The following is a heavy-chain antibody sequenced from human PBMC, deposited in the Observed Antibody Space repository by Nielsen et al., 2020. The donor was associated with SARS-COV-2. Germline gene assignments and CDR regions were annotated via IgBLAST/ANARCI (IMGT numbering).Heavy chain of an antibody. D-gene: IGHD2-15*01. CDR2: ISSDGSDV. Sequence: GESLKISCAASGFTFNNAWLNWVRQAPGKGLEWVAVISSDGSDVDSADSVKGRFTISRDNSKNTLFLQMDSLRGDDTAVYYCAKDGGFYWGQGTLVTVSS. V-gene: IGHV3-30*18. J-gene: IGHJ4*02. CDR1: GFTFNNAW. CDR3: AKDGGFY.